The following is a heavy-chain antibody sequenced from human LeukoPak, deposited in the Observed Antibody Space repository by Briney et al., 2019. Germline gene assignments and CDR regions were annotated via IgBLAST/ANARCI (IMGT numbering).Heavy chain of an antibody. D-gene: IGHD2-21*02. CDR1: GYTFTGYY. CDR3: ARGPFIVVVTDRFDY. Sequence: ASVKVSCKASGYTFTGYYMHWVRQAPGQGLEWMGRINPNSGGTNYAQKFQGRVTITRDTPISTAYMELSRLRSDDTAVYYCARGPFIVVVTDRFDYWGQGTLVTVSS. J-gene: IGHJ4*02. CDR2: INPNSGGT. V-gene: IGHV1-2*06.